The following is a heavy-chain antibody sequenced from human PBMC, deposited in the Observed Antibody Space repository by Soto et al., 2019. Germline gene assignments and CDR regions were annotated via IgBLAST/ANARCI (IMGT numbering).Heavy chain of an antibody. Sequence: EVQLVESGGGLVQPGGSLRLSCAASGFTLSSYSMNWVRQAPGKGLEWVSYISSSSSTTYYADSVKGRFTISRDSAKNSPYLQMNSLRADDTAVYYCAREGDSSGWYNWFDPWGQGTLVTVSS. D-gene: IGHD3-22*01. J-gene: IGHJ5*02. V-gene: IGHV3-48*01. CDR1: GFTLSSYS. CDR2: ISSSSSTT. CDR3: AREGDSSGWYNWFDP.